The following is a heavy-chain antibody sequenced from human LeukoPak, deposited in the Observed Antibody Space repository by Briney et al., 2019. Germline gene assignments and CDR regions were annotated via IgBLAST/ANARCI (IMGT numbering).Heavy chain of an antibody. CDR3: ARSSTSCYINCDWFDP. V-gene: IGHV4-38-2*02. CDR1: GYSISSGYY. CDR2: IYHSGST. J-gene: IGHJ5*02. D-gene: IGHD2-2*01. Sequence: SETLSLTCTVSGYSISSGYYWGWIRQPPGKGLEWIGSIYHSGSTYYDPSLKSRVTISVDTSKNQFSLKLSSVTAADTAVYYCARSSTSCYINCDWFDPWGQGTLVTVSS.